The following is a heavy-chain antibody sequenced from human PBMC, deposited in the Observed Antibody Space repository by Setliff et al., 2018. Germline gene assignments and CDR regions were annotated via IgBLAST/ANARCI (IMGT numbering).Heavy chain of an antibody. V-gene: IGHV4-59*01. J-gene: IGHJ4*02. CDR3: AKGGTYRYFDF. CDR2: VYHSGTA. CDR1: GDSINNFY. Sequence: SETLSLTCTVSGDSINNFYWTWIRQPPGKGLEFIGYVYHSGTAKYDPSLESRAIMSVDASKNEISLKLKSVTAADTAVYYCAKGGTYRYFDFWGQGALVTVSS. D-gene: IGHD1-1*01.